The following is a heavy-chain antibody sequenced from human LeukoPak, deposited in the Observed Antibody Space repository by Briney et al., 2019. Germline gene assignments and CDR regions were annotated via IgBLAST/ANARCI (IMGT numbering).Heavy chain of an antibody. CDR3: ARDGMGMTTVTTLNWFDP. CDR2: ISAYNGNT. J-gene: IGHJ5*02. Sequence: ASVKVSCKASGYTFTSYGISWVRQAPGQGREWMGWISAYNGNTNYAQKLQGRVTMTIDTSTSTAYMELRSLRSDDTAVYYCARDGMGMTTVTTLNWFDPWGQGTLVTVSS. CDR1: GYTFTSYG. V-gene: IGHV1-18*01. D-gene: IGHD4-17*01.